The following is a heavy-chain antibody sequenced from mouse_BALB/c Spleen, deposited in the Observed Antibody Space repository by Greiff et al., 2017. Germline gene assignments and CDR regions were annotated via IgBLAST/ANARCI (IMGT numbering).Heavy chain of an antibody. V-gene: IGHV1S132*01. Sequence: VKLQQSGAELVKPGASVKLSCKTSGYTFTSYWIQWVKQRPGQGLGWIGEIFPGTGTTYYNEKFKGKATLTIDTSSSTAYMQLSSLTSEDSAVYFCARWRYYGSSSAWFAYWGQGTLVTVSA. CDR2: IFPGTGTT. CDR3: ARWRYYGSSSAWFAY. CDR1: GYTFTSYW. J-gene: IGHJ3*01. D-gene: IGHD1-1*01.